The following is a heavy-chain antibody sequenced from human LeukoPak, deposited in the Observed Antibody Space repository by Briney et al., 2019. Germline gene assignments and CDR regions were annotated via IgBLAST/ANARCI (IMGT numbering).Heavy chain of an antibody. V-gene: IGHV4-61*02. Sequence: SQTLSLTCTVSGGSISSGSYYWSWIRQPAGKGLEWIGRIYTSGSTNYNPSLKSRVTISVDTSKNQFSLKLSSVTAADTAVYYCARDSSIAAAGYMDVWGKGTTVTVSS. CDR1: GGSISSGSYY. CDR2: IYTSGST. CDR3: ARDSSIAAAGYMDV. J-gene: IGHJ6*03. D-gene: IGHD6-13*01.